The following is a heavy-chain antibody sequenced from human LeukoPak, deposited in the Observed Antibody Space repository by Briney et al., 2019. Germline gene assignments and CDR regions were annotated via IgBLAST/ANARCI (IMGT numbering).Heavy chain of an antibody. CDR3: ARDPSLGGGVGY. D-gene: IGHD2-15*01. CDR2: IYTSGST. V-gene: IGHV4-61*02. J-gene: IGHJ4*02. CDR1: GGSISSGSYY. Sequence: PSQTLSLTCTVSGGSISSGSYYWSWIRQPAGKGLEWIGRIYTSGSTNCNPSLKSRVTISVDTSKNQFSLKLSSVTAADTAVYYCARDPSLGGGVGYWGQGTLVTVSS.